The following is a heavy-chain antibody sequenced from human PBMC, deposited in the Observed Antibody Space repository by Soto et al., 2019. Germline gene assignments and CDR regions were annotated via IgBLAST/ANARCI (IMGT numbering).Heavy chain of an antibody. CDR2: ISYSGTT. Sequence: SETLSLTCTVSGGSLSSYYWSWIRRPPGMGLEWIASISYSGTTNYNSSLKSRVTISIDTSKNQFSLKLNSVTAADTAVYYCAREGYNFGPFDYWGQGALVTVS. CDR3: AREGYNFGPFDY. D-gene: IGHD5-18*01. CDR1: GGSLSSYY. J-gene: IGHJ4*02. V-gene: IGHV4-59*01.